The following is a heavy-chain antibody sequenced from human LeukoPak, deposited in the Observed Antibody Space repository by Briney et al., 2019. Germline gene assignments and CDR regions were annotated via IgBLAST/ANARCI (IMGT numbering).Heavy chain of an antibody. CDR1: GYTFTGYY. J-gene: IGHJ4*02. V-gene: IGHV1-2*02. Sequence: ASVKVSCKTSGYTFTGYYLHWVRQAPGQGLEWMGWINPNTGGTNYAQKFQGRVTMTRDASISTAYMELSRLRSDDAAVFYCARAGTRYTSSWYAPDYWGQGTLVTVSS. CDR3: ARAGTRYTSSWYAPDY. D-gene: IGHD6-13*01. CDR2: INPNTGGT.